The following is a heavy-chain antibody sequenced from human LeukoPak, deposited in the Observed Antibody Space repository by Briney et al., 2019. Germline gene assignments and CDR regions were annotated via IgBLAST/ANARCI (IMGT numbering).Heavy chain of an antibody. CDR2: IKQDGSEK. CDR1: GFTFSSYW. D-gene: IGHD3-10*01. Sequence: GGSLRLSCAASGFTFSSYWMSWVRQAPGKGLEWVANIKQDGSEKYYVDSVKGRFTISRDNAKNSLYLQMSSLRAEDTAVYYCARDITMVRGVILGSFDYWGQGTLVTVSS. CDR3: ARDITMVRGVILGSFDY. V-gene: IGHV3-7*01. J-gene: IGHJ4*02.